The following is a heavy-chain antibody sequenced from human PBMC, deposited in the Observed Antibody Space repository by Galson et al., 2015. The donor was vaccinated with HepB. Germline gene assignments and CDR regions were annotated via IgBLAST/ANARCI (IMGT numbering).Heavy chain of an antibody. CDR1: GFTVSSNY. Sequence: SLRLSCAASGFTVSSNYMSWVRQAPGKGLEWVSVIYSGGSTYYADSVKGRFTISRDNSKNTLYLQMNSLRAEDTAVYYCASWGRQELGYPVVVRGALGYWGQGTLVTVSS. D-gene: IGHD3-10*01. CDR2: IYSGGST. J-gene: IGHJ4*02. CDR3: ASWGRQELGYPVVVRGALGY. V-gene: IGHV3-66*01.